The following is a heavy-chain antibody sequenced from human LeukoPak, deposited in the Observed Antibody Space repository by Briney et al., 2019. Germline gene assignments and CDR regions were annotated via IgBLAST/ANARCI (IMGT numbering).Heavy chain of an antibody. J-gene: IGHJ4*02. CDR2: IYYSGST. D-gene: IGHD5-24*01. Sequence: SETLSLTCTVSGGSISSYYWSWIRQPPGQGLEWFGYIYYSGSTNYNPSLKSRVTISVDTSKNQFSLKLSSVTAADTAVYYCARVAVEMATYFDYWGQGTLVTVSS. CDR3: ARVAVEMATYFDY. V-gene: IGHV4-59*01. CDR1: GGSISSYY.